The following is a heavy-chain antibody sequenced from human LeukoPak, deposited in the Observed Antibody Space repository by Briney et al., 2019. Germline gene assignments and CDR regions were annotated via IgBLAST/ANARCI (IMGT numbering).Heavy chain of an antibody. CDR2: ISGSGGST. J-gene: IGHJ4*02. V-gene: IGHV3-23*01. CDR1: GFTFSSYA. D-gene: IGHD3-9*01. Sequence: PGGSLRLSCAASGFTFSSYAMTWVRRAPGKGLEWVSAISGSGGSTYYADSVKGRFTISRDNSKNTLYLQMNSLRAEDTAVYYCAKRYFGNYYFDSWGQGTLVTVSS. CDR3: AKRYFGNYYFDS.